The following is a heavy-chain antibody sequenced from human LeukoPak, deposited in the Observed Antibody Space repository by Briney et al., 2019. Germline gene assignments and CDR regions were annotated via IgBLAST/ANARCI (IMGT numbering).Heavy chain of an antibody. D-gene: IGHD3/OR15-3a*01. CDR1: GFTFSSYA. CDR2: ISGTGATT. V-gene: IGHV3-23*01. Sequence: GGSLRLSCAASGFTFSSYAMTWVRQAPGRGLEWVSSISGTGATTYYADSVKGRFTISRDNSKNTLYLQMNSLKTDDTAVYFCTGNRGGQLPFDYWGRGTQVTVSS. J-gene: IGHJ4*02. CDR3: TGNRGGQLPFDY.